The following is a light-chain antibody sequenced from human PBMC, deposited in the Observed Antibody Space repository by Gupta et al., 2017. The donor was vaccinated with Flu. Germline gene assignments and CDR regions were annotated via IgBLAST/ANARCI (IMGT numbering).Light chain of an antibody. Sequence: QSVLTQPPSVHAATGQRVTIPCTGSSSNIGAGYNVQWCQQLPGTAPKLLIYGNTNRPSGVLDRFSGSKSGTSAAPAITSASLAITGLQAEDEADYYCQSYDSSLSGYVFGTGTKVTVL. CDR3: QSYDSSLSGYV. CDR2: GNT. CDR1: SSNIGAGYN. J-gene: IGLJ1*01. V-gene: IGLV1-40*01.